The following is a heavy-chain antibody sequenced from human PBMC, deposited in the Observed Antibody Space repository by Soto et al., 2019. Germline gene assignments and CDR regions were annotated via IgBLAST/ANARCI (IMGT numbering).Heavy chain of an antibody. V-gene: IGHV4-34*01. CDR1: GGSFSGYY. CDR2: INHSGST. Sequence: SETLSLTCAVYGGSFSGYYWSWIRQPPGKGLEWIGEINHSGSTNYNPSLKSRVAISVDTSKNQFSLKLSSVTAADTAVYYCARERTELGIWGSYRGAFDIRGQGTMVTVS. D-gene: IGHD3-16*02. CDR3: ARERTELGIWGSYRGAFDI. J-gene: IGHJ3*02.